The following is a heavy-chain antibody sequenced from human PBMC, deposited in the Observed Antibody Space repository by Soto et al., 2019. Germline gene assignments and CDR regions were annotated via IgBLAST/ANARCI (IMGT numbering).Heavy chain of an antibody. V-gene: IGHV1-46*01. CDR2: INPSGGST. D-gene: IGHD4-17*01. CDR1: GYTFTSYY. J-gene: IGHJ4*02. CDR3: ARTLYGDNVDY. Sequence: GASVKVSCKASGYTFTSYYMHWVRQAPGQGLEWMGIINPSGGSTSYAQKFQGRVTMTRNTSISTAYMELSSLSSEDTAVYYCARTLYGDNVDYWGQGTLVTVSS.